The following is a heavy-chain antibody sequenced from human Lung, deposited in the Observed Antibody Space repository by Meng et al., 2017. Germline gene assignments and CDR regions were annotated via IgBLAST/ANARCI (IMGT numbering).Heavy chain of an antibody. D-gene: IGHD4-11*01. CDR2: INHSGGT. J-gene: IGHJ4*02. Sequence: QVQLQQWVAGLLQSSEALALTVVVSGGSFSDYYWSWIRQPQGKGLEWIGEINHSGGTNYNPSLESRATISVDTSQNNLSLKLSSVTAADSAVYYCARGPTTMAHDFDYWGQGTLVTVSS. CDR3: ARGPTTMAHDFDY. CDR1: GGSFSDYY. V-gene: IGHV4-34*01.